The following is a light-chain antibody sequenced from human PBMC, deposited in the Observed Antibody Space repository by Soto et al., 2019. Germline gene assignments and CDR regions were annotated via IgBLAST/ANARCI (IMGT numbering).Light chain of an antibody. CDR2: EVS. Sequence: QSALTQPPSASGSPGQSVTISCTGTSIDVGGYNYVSWYQQHPGKAPKLMIYEVSKRPSGVPDRFSGSKSGNTASLTVSGLQAEDEADYYCSSYAGSNKLLFGGGTKVTVL. CDR3: SSYAGSNKLL. CDR1: SIDVGGYNY. J-gene: IGLJ2*01. V-gene: IGLV2-8*01.